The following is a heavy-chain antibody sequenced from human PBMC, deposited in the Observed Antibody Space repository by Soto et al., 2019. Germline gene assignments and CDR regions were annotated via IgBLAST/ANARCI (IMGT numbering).Heavy chain of an antibody. V-gene: IGHV4-59*08. D-gene: IGHD3-16*02. CDR3: AGGPYRYVSAY. CDR2: IYYSGST. Sequence: QVQLQESGPGLVKPSETLSLTCTVSGGSISSYYWSWIRQPPGKGLEWIGYIYYSGSTNYNPSLKSRVTISVDTSKNQFSLKLSSVTAADTAVYYCAGGPYRYVSAYWGQGTLVTVSS. J-gene: IGHJ4*02. CDR1: GGSISSYY.